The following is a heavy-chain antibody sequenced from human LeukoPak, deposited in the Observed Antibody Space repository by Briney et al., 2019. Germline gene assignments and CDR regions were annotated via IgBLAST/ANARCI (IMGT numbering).Heavy chain of an antibody. CDR1: GFTFSSYS. CDR2: ISYDGSNK. V-gene: IGHV3-30*18. CDR3: AKVVDSSGWYWMDV. D-gene: IGHD6-19*01. Sequence: PGGSLRLSCAASGFTFSSYSMHWVRQAPGKGLEWVAVISYDGSNKYYADSVKGRFTISRDNSKNTLYLQMNSLRAEDTAVYYCAKVVDSSGWYWMDVWGQGTTVTVSS. J-gene: IGHJ6*02.